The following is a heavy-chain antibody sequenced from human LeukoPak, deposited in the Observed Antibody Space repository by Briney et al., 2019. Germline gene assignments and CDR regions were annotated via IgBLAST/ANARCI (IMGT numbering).Heavy chain of an antibody. J-gene: IGHJ6*02. CDR3: ARDPQDCSSTSCYSKHPVNGMDV. Sequence: EASVKVSCKASGYTFTSYGISWVRQAPGQGLEWMGWISAYNGNTNYAQKLQGRVTMTTDTSTSTAYMELRSLRSDDTAVYYCARDPQDCSSTSCYSKHPVNGMDVWGQGTTVTVSS. CDR1: GYTFTSYG. CDR2: ISAYNGNT. D-gene: IGHD2-2*01. V-gene: IGHV1-18*01.